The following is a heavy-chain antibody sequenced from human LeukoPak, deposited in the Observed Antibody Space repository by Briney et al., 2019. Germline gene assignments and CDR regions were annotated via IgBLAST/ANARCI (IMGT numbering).Heavy chain of an antibody. D-gene: IGHD3-22*01. V-gene: IGHV4-59*01. CDR2: IYYSGRT. CDR3: AREEGYYFDY. Sequence: SETLSLTCTVSGGSISGFYWSWIRQPPGKGLEWIGYIYYSGRTSYNPSLKSRVTISVDTSKNQFSLKLSSVTAADTAVYYCAREEGYYFDYWGQGTLVTVSS. J-gene: IGHJ4*02. CDR1: GGSISGFY.